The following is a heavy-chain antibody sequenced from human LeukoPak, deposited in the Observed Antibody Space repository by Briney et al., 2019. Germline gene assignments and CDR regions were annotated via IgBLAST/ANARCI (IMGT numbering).Heavy chain of an antibody. CDR2: INGDGTRT. CDR3: ARDQGGYSTDFNF. CDR1: GFTFSSSV. J-gene: IGHJ4*02. D-gene: IGHD5-12*01. Sequence: GGSLRLSCAASGFTFSSSVMSWVRQAPGKGLEWVSTINGDGTRTYYSVSSNARFIIPRDNSMNTLYLQMNGLRAEDTAVYYCARDQGGYSTDFNFWGQGTLVTVSS. V-gene: IGHV3-23*01.